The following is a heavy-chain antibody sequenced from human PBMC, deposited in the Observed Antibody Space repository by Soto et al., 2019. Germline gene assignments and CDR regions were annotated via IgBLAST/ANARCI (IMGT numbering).Heavy chain of an antibody. CDR3: ARGRGGYIDY. CDR2: IYYSGST. Sequence: QVQLQESGPGLVKPSETLSLTCTVSGVSISSYYWSWIRQPPGKGLEWSGYIYYSGSTNYNPALKSRVTRSVDTSKNQFSLKLSSVTAADTAVYYCARGRGGYIDYWGQGTLGTVSS. J-gene: IGHJ4*02. D-gene: IGHD2-15*01. CDR1: GVSISSYY. V-gene: IGHV4-59*01.